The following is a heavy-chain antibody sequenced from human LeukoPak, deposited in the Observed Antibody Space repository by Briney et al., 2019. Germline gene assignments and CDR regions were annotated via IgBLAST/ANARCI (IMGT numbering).Heavy chain of an antibody. CDR3: AREKVNTAMVTSPRKYYYYMEV. V-gene: IGHV3-48*03. CDR2: ISSSGSTI. J-gene: IGHJ6*03. Sequence: HTGGSLRLSCAASGFTFSSYEMNWVRQAPGKGLEWVSYISSSGSTIYYADSVKGRFTISRDNAKNSLYLQMNSLRAEDTAVYYCAREKVNTAMVTSPRKYYYYMEVWGKGTTVTVSS. CDR1: GFTFSSYE. D-gene: IGHD5-18*01.